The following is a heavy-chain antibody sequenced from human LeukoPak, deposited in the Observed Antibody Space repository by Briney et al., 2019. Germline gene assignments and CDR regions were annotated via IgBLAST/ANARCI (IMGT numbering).Heavy chain of an antibody. J-gene: IGHJ6*03. V-gene: IGHV4-39*02. D-gene: IGHD3-22*01. CDR2: VSYCGYT. CDR1: AGSLSSRDYY. Sequence: PSETLSLTCTVPAGSLSSRDYYPGWVRQSPRKGLEGIGGVSYCGYTYYNPSLKSRVTISVDTSKNHFSLRLSSVTAADTAVYYCSRLTHSYYSDTSGYYPYYYMDVWGEGTTVTVSS. CDR3: SRLTHSYYSDTSGYYPYYYMDV.